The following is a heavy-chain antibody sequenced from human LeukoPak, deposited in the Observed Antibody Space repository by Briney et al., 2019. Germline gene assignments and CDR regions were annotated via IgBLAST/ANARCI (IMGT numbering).Heavy chain of an antibody. CDR1: GFTFSSYS. CDR3: ARVRCSSTSCLTNY. D-gene: IGHD2-2*01. J-gene: IGHJ4*02. Sequence: VGSLRLSCAASGFTFSSYSMNWVRQAPGKGLEWVSYISSSSSTIYYADSVKGRFTISRDNAKNSLYLQMNSLRAEDTAVYYCARVRCSSTSCLTNYWGQGTLVTVSS. V-gene: IGHV3-48*04. CDR2: ISSSSSTI.